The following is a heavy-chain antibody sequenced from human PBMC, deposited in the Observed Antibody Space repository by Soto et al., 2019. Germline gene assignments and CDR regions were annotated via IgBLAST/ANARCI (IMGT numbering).Heavy chain of an antibody. CDR2: ISAAGDP. V-gene: IGHV3-13*05. CDR3: VRTDRDFYGLDV. Sequence: EVQLVESGGGLVQPGGSLRLSCEASGFTFRNYDMHWVRQGTGKGLEWVSGISAAGDPDYADSVEGRFTISRENAQNSFFLHMNSLRVGDTAVYYCVRTDRDFYGLDVWGQGTAVIVSS. J-gene: IGHJ6*02. CDR1: GFTFRNYD.